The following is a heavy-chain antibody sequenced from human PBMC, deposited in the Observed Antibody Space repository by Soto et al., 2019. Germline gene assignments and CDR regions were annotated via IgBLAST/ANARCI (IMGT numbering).Heavy chain of an antibody. J-gene: IGHJ5*02. Sequence: QVQLQESGPGLVKPSQTLSLTCTVSGGSISSTNYYWSWIRRHPGKGLEWIGYIYYNGNTYYNPSLKSRVTISVDTSKNQFSLKLSSVTAAQTAVYYCAGGNSSRWYWFDPWGQGDLVAVSS. V-gene: IGHV4-31*03. CDR1: GGSISSTNYY. CDR3: AGGNSSRWYWFDP. D-gene: IGHD6-13*01. CDR2: IYYNGNT.